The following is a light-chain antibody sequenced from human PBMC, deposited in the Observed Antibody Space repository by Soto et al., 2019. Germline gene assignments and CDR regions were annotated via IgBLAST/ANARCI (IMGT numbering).Light chain of an antibody. V-gene: IGLV2-23*01. Sequence: QSALTQPASVSGSPGQSITISCTGTSSDVGSYKFVSWYQHHPGKAPKLMIYEDSKRPSGVSYRFSGSKSGNTASLTISGLQAEDEADYYCCSYAGSSTLVFGGGTKVTVL. J-gene: IGLJ2*01. CDR2: EDS. CDR1: SSDVGSYKF. CDR3: CSYAGSSTLV.